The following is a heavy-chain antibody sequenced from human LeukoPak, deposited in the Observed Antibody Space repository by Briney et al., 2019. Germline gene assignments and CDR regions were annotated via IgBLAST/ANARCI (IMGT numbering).Heavy chain of an antibody. J-gene: IGHJ4*02. CDR3: ARESITGDRDFDY. Sequence: PGGSLRLSCAASGFTFSAYSMNWVRQAPGRGLEWVSYISSGSRTIYYADSVKGRFTISRDNADNSLYLLMNSLRADDTAVYYCARESITGDRDFDYWGQGTLITVSS. D-gene: IGHD7-27*01. V-gene: IGHV3-48*01. CDR2: ISSGSRTI. CDR1: GFTFSAYS.